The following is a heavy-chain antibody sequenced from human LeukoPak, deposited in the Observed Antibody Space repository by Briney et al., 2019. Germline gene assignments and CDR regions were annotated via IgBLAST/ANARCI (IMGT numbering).Heavy chain of an antibody. CDR2: ISSSSSYI. J-gene: IGHJ3*02. CDR3: AREPAEWELLTNDAFDI. V-gene: IGHV3-21*01. D-gene: IGHD1-26*01. CDR1: GFTFSSYS. Sequence: GGSLRPSCAASGFTFSSYSMNWVRQAPGKGLEWVSSISSSSSYIYYADSVKGRFTISRDNAKNSLYLQMNSLRAEDTAVYYCAREPAEWELLTNDAFDIWGQGTMVTVSS.